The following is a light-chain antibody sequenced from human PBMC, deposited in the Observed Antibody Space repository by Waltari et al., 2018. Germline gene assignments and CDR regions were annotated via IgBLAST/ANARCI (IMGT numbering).Light chain of an antibody. CDR3: SSYAGSNTVV. CDR2: EVS. J-gene: IGLJ2*01. CDR1: SSDVGGYNY. Sequence: QSALPQPPSASGSPGPSVTISCTGTSSDVGGYNYVSWYQQYPGKAPKLMIYEVSKRPSGVPERFSGSKSGNTASLTVSGLQGDDEADYYCSSYAGSNTVVFGGGTKLTVL. V-gene: IGLV2-8*01.